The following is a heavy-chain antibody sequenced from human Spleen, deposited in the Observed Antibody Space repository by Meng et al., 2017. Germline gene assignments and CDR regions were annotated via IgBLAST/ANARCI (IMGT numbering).Heavy chain of an antibody. CDR1: RFTFSSYS. V-gene: IGHV3-21*01. J-gene: IGHJ4*02. D-gene: IGHD5-12*01. CDR3: AKTITGSFDN. Sequence: EEQLVGSGGGLVMTGWSRRVACAASRFTFSSYSMNWVRQATGKGLEWVSSISRSSDYIYYADSVKGRFTISRDNAKNSLYLQMNGLRAEDTAVYYCAKTITGSFDNWGQGTLVTVSS. CDR2: ISRSSDYI.